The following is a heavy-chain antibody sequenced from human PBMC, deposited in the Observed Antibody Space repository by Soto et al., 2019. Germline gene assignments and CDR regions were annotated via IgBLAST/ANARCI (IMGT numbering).Heavy chain of an antibody. Sequence: ASVKVSCKASGYTFTGYYMHWVRQAPGQGREWMGWINPNSGGTNYAQKFQGRVTMTRDTSISAAYMELSRLRSDDTAVYYCARGSSLGNWYYQMLSENLNWFDPWGQGXLVTVPS. J-gene: IGHJ5*02. D-gene: IGHD1-7*01. CDR3: ARGSSLGNWYYQMLSENLNWFDP. CDR2: INPNSGGT. CDR1: GYTFTGYY. V-gene: IGHV1-2*02.